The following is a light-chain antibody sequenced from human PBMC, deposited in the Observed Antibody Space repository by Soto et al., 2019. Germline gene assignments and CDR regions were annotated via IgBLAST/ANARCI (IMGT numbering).Light chain of an antibody. Sequence: QSFLTHPPSPSGSTGQSVTISCTGTKNDIGVYDFVSWYQHHPGKAPRLIIYEVVQRPSGVPDRFSGSKSGNTASLTVSGLQAADEADYFCQSYAGSNTYVFGSGTKVTVL. CDR1: KNDIGVYDF. CDR2: EVV. J-gene: IGLJ1*01. CDR3: QSYAGSNTYV. V-gene: IGLV2-8*01.